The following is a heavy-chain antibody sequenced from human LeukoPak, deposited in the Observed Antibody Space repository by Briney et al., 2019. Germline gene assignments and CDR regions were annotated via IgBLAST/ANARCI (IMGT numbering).Heavy chain of an antibody. CDR1: GYNFNAYA. CDR2: ISASSGNT. CDR3: ARGFGVVAATISYLYYYMDV. J-gene: IGHJ6*03. V-gene: IGHV1-18*01. D-gene: IGHD2-15*01. Sequence: ASVKVSCKASGYNFNAYAVSWVRQAPGQALEWMGWISASSGNTKLAQRLQGRVTMTTDTSTSTAYMELRSLRSDDTAVYYCARGFGVVAATISYLYYYMDVWGKGTTVTVSS.